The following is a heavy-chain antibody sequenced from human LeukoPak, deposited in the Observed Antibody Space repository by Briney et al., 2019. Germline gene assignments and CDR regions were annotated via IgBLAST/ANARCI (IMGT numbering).Heavy chain of an antibody. J-gene: IGHJ4*02. CDR3: ARGERYDFHFDY. V-gene: IGHV4-59*12. D-gene: IGHD3-3*01. Sequence: SETLSLTCTVSGGSISSYYWSWIRQPPGKGLEWIGYIYYSGSTNYNPSLKSRVTISVDTSKNQFSLKLNSVTAADTAVYYCARGERYDFHFDYWGQGTLATVSS. CDR2: IYYSGST. CDR1: GGSISSYY.